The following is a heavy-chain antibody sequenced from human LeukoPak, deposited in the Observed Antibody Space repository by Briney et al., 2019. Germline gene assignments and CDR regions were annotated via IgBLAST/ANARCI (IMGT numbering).Heavy chain of an antibody. D-gene: IGHD3-10*01. CDR3: ARGGSGSYFPSDAFDI. V-gene: IGHV1-2*02. Sequence: ASVKVSCKASGYTFTGYYIYWVRQAPGQGLEWMGWINPNSGGTNYAQKFQGRVTMTRDTSISTAYMEMSRLRSDDTAVYYCARGGSGSYFPSDAFDIWGQGTMVTVSS. CDR2: INPNSGGT. CDR1: GYTFTGYY. J-gene: IGHJ3*02.